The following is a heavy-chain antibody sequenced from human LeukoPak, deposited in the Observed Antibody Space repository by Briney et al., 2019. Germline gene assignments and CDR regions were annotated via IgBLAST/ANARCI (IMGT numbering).Heavy chain of an antibody. D-gene: IGHD1/OR15-1a*01. CDR3: AKVRSGNNYYFDY. CDR2: MSASGSHT. J-gene: IGHJ4*02. Sequence: QPGGSLRLSCAASGFTFSDFAMSGVRQAPGKGLEWVSGMSASGSHTHSADFVKGRFTISRDNFKNTLYLQMNGLRVEDTAVYYCAKVRSGNNYYFDYWGQGTLVTVSS. CDR1: GFTFSDFA. V-gene: IGHV3-23*01.